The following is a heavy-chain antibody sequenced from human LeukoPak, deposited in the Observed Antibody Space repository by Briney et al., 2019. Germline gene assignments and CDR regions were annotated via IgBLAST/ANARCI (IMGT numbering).Heavy chain of an antibody. CDR2: IKQDGSEK. CDR3: ARGQTTMTN. V-gene: IGHV3-7*03. D-gene: IGHD4-17*01. CDR1: GFTFSSYW. Sequence: GGSLRLSCGASGFTFSSYWMSWVRQAPGKGLEWVANIKQDGSEKYYVDSVEGRFTISRDNAKNSLYLQMNSLRAEDTAVYFCARGQTTMTNWGQGTLVTVSS. J-gene: IGHJ4*02.